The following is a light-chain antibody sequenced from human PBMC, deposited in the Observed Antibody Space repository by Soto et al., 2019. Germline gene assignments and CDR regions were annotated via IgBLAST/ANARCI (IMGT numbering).Light chain of an antibody. CDR2: DAS. J-gene: IGKJ1*01. Sequence: DIQMTQSPSTLSASVGDRVTITCRASQSINSWLAWYQQKPGKAPKLLIYDASSLESGVPSRFSGSGSGTEFTLTIRSLQPDDFATYYCQQYKSYSWTFGQGTKVEIK. CDR1: QSINSW. V-gene: IGKV1-5*01. CDR3: QQYKSYSWT.